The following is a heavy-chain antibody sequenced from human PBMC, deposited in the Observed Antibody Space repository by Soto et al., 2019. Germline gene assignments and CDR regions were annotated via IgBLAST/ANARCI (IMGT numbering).Heavy chain of an antibody. CDR2: ISTSSSYT. D-gene: IGHD1-1*01. J-gene: IGHJ4*02. CDR1: GFTFSDHY. CDR3: ASLQLTGYFDS. V-gene: IGHV3-11*05. Sequence: QVQLVESGGGLVKPGGSLRLSCVASGFTFSDHYMTWIRQAPGKGLEWLSYISTSSSYTNYADSVKDRFTISRDNAMNSLYLQMNGLRAEDTAVYYCASLQLTGYFDSWGQGTLVTVSS.